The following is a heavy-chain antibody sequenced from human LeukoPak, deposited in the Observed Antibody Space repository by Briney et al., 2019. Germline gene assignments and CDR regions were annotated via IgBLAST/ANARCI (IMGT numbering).Heavy chain of an antibody. CDR2: ISSNGGST. Sequence: GGSLRLSCAASGFTFSSYAMHWVRQAPGKGLEYVSAISSNGGSTYYANSVKGRFTISRDNSKNTLYLQMNSLRAEDTAVYYCARRRDFIDYWGQGTLVTVSS. D-gene: IGHD3/OR15-3a*01. V-gene: IGHV3-64*01. J-gene: IGHJ4*02. CDR1: GFTFSSYA. CDR3: ARRRDFIDY.